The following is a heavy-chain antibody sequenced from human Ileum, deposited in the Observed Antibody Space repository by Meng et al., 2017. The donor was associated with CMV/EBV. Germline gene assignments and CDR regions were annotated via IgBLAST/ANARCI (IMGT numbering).Heavy chain of an antibody. J-gene: IGHJ5*02. D-gene: IGHD1-14*01. CDR2: VHPSGTS. V-gene: IGHV4-34*01. CDR1: GVSLSDYY. Sequence: LPCAVSGVSLSDYYWPWIRQPPGKGLEWIGEVHPSGTSWYNPSLENRVTISLDTSQRHISLKLTSVTAADTALYFCARGRDPFKVGNLWGQGSLVTVSS. CDR3: ARGRDPFKVGNL.